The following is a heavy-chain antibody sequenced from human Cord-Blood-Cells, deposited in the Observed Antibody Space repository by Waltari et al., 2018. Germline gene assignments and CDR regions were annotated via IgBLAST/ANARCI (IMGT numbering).Heavy chain of an antibody. V-gene: IGHV4-34*01. Sequence: QVQLQQWGAGLLKPSEILSLTCAVSGGSFSGYYWSWIRHPPGKGLEWIGEINHSGSTNYNPSLKSRVTISGDTSKNQFSLKLSSVTAADTAVYYCARSSSIAARGWDYWGQGTLVTVSS. CDR1: GGSFSGYY. CDR3: ARSSSIAARGWDY. J-gene: IGHJ4*02. CDR2: INHSGST. D-gene: IGHD6-6*01.